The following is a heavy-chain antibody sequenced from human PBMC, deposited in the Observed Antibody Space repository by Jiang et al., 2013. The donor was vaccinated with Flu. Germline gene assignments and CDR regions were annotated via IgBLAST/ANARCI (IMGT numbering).Heavy chain of an antibody. V-gene: IGHV4-31*02. Sequence: HPRKGLEWIGYIYYSGSTYYNPSLESRITISVDTSKNQFSLKLSSVTAADTAVYYCARAPWTGGAFDIWGQGTMVTVSS. J-gene: IGHJ3*02. D-gene: IGHD3-16*01. CDR3: ARAPWTGGAFDI. CDR2: IYYSGST.